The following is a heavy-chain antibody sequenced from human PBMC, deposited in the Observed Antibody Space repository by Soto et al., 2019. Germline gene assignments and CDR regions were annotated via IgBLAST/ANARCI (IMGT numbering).Heavy chain of an antibody. CDR1: GFTFSRYG. V-gene: IGHV3-30*03. D-gene: IGHD3-22*01. Sequence: GGSLRLSCAASGFTFSRYGMHWVRQAPGKGLEWVAIISDDGSNKYYADSVKGRFTVSRDNSKNTLYLEMNSLRADDTAVYYCARDYDDHDAFDIRGQGTMVTVSS. J-gene: IGHJ3*02. CDR2: ISDDGSNK. CDR3: ARDYDDHDAFDI.